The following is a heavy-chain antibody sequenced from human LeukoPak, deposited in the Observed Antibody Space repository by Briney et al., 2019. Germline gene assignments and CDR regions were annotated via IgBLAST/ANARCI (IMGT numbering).Heavy chain of an antibody. Sequence: SETLSLTCAVYGGSFSGYYWSWIRQPPGKGLEWIGETNHSGSTNYNPSLKSRVTISVDTSKNQFSLKLSSVTAADTAEYYCARYRYCSSTSCYRGASMWFDPWGQGTLVTVSS. CDR1: GGSFSGYY. V-gene: IGHV4-34*01. CDR3: ARYRYCSSTSCYRGASMWFDP. J-gene: IGHJ5*02. CDR2: TNHSGST. D-gene: IGHD2-2*01.